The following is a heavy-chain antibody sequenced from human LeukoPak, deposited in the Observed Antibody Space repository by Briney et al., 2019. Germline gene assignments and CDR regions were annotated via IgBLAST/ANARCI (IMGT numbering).Heavy chain of an antibody. J-gene: IGHJ4*02. CDR3: AGDRGYSYGYGNY. Sequence: SETLSLTCTVSGGSISSYYWSWIRQPPGKGLEWIGYIYYSGSTNYNPSLKSRVTISVDTSKNQFSLKLSSVTAADTAVYYCAGDRGYSYGYGNYWGQGTLVTVSS. CDR2: IYYSGST. D-gene: IGHD5-18*01. V-gene: IGHV4-59*12. CDR1: GGSISSYY.